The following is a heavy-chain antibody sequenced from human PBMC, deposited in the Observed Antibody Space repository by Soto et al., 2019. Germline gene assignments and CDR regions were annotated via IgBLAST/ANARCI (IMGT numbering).Heavy chain of an antibody. D-gene: IGHD3-22*01. Sequence: QPGGSLRLSCAASGLTFSSYGMHWVRQAPGRGLEWVAGISYDGRNKYYVDSVKGRFTISRDNSKNTLDLQMNSLRVEDTAVFYCAQDTYYHDTSGYYDFWGQGTLVTVSS. J-gene: IGHJ4*02. CDR3: AQDTYYHDTSGYYDF. CDR1: GLTFSSYG. V-gene: IGHV3-30*18. CDR2: ISYDGRNK.